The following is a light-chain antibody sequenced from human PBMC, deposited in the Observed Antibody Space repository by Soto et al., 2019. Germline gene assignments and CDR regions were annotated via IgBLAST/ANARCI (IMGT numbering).Light chain of an antibody. V-gene: IGKV3-15*01. Sequence: EIVLTQSPATLSLSPGERATLSCRASQSVSSNLAWYQQKPGQAPRLLIYGASNRATGIPARFSGSGSGTEFTLTISSLQSEDFAVYYCHQHNNWPTWTFGQGTKVEIK. CDR3: HQHNNWPTWT. CDR2: GAS. J-gene: IGKJ1*01. CDR1: QSVSSN.